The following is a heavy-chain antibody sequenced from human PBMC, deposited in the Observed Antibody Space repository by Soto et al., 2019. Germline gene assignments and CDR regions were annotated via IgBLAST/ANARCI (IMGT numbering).Heavy chain of an antibody. CDR2: ISGSGGST. CDR1: GFSFSNYA. Sequence: GGSLRLSCAASGFSFSNYAMSWVRQAPGKGLEWVSGISGSGGSTYYADSVKGRFTISRDNSKNTLYLQMNSLRAEDTAVYYCAQGEVVAVYYYSTMDVWGQGTTVTVSS. J-gene: IGHJ6*02. D-gene: IGHD2-2*01. CDR3: AQGEVVAVYYYSTMDV. V-gene: IGHV3-23*01.